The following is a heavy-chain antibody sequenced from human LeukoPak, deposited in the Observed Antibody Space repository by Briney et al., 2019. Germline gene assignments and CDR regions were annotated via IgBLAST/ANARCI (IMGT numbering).Heavy chain of an antibody. J-gene: IGHJ3*02. D-gene: IGHD2-2*01. CDR3: ARSGGKDLGYCSSTSCFGFDAFDI. CDR1: GYTFTSYY. V-gene: IGHV1-2*02. CDR2: INPNSGGT. Sequence: ASVKVSCKASGYTFTSYYMHWVRQAPGQGLEWMGWINPNSGGTNYAQKFQGRVTMTRDTSISTAYMELSRLRSDDTAVYYCARSGGKDLGYCSSTSCFGFDAFDIWGRGTMVTVSS.